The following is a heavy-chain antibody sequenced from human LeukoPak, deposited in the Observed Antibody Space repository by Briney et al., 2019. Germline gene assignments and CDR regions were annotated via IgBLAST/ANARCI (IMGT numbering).Heavy chain of an antibody. J-gene: IGHJ4*02. CDR3: ARVPDCSGGSCYGRDYFDY. CDR1: RYTFTSYG. D-gene: IGHD2-15*01. V-gene: IGHV1-18*01. CDR2: ISAYNGNT. Sequence: ASVKVSCKASRYTFTSYGISWVRQAPGQGLEWMGWISAYNGNTNYAQKLQGRVTMTTDTSTSTAYMELRSLRSDDTAVYYCARVPDCSGGSCYGRDYFDYWGQGTLVTVSS.